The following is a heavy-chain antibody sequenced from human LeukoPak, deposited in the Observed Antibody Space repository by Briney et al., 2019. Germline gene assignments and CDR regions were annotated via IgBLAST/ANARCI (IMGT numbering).Heavy chain of an antibody. CDR2: IWYDGSNK. CDR1: GFTFSSYG. CDR3: ARDRGYCSSTSCYSNWFDP. J-gene: IGHJ5*02. Sequence: GGSLRLSCAAYGFTFSSYGMHWVRQAPGKGLEWVAVIWYDGSNKYYADSVKGRFTISRDNSKNTLYLQMNSLRAEDTAVYYCARDRGYCSSTSCYSNWFDPWGQGTLVTVSS. D-gene: IGHD2-2*03. V-gene: IGHV3-33*01.